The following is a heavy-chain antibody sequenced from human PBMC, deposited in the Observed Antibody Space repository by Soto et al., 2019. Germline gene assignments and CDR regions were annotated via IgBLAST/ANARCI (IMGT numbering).Heavy chain of an antibody. Sequence: QVQLVESGGGVVQPGGSLTLSCVASGFSFRSYGMHWVRQAPGKGLEWLAVIWDDGRTTFYADSVKGRFTISRDNPRNTVSLQMNSLRVEDTAMFYCARNYGEYEVFDVWGQGTVVSVSS. CDR1: GFSFRSYG. CDR2: IWDDGRTT. V-gene: IGHV3-33*01. CDR3: ARNYGEYEVFDV. J-gene: IGHJ3*01. D-gene: IGHD4-17*01.